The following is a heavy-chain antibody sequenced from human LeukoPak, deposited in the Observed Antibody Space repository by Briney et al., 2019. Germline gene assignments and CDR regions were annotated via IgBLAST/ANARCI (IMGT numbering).Heavy chain of an antibody. CDR2: ISGSGGST. Sequence: GGSLRLSCAASGFTFSSYAMSWVRQAPGKGLEWLSAISGSGGSTYYADSVKGRFTISRDNSKNTLYLQMNSLRAEDTAVYYCAKDFGGYVMNWFDPWGQGTLVTVSS. V-gene: IGHV3-23*01. D-gene: IGHD5-12*01. CDR1: GFTFSSYA. CDR3: AKDFGGYVMNWFDP. J-gene: IGHJ5*02.